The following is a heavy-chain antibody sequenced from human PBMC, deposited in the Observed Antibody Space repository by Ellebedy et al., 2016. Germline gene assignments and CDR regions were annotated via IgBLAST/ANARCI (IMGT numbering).Heavy chain of an antibody. J-gene: IGHJ5*02. D-gene: IGHD1-14*01. CDR1: GYNFFGYW. CDR3: ARFNSASLPENHFDP. Sequence: GESLKISCKGSGYNFFGYWIVWVRQMPEKGLEWMGIIYPDDSRTRYSPSFQGQVTMSADKSIDTAYLQWSSLKASDTGIYYCARFNSASLPENHFDPWGQGTLVTVSS. V-gene: IGHV5-51*01. CDR2: IYPDDSRT.